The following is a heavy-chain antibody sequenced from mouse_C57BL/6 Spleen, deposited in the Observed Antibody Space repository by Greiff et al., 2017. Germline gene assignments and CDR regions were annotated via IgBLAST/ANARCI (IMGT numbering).Heavy chain of an antibody. CDR3: ARVAEDSWFAY. Sequence: QVQLQQPGAELVKPGASVKLSCKASGYTFTSYWMHWVKQRPGQGLEWIGMIHPNSGSTNYNEKFKGKATLTVDKSSSTAYMQLSSLTSEDSAVYYCARVAEDSWFAYWGQGTLVTVSA. J-gene: IGHJ3*01. V-gene: IGHV1-64*01. CDR1: GYTFTSYW. CDR2: IHPNSGST. D-gene: IGHD1-1*01.